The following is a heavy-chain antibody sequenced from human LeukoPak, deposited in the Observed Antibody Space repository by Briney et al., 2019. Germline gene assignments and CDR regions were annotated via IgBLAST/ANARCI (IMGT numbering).Heavy chain of an antibody. Sequence: ASVKVSCTASGYTFTGYYMHWVRQAPGQGLEWMGWINPNSGGTNYAQKFQGRVTMTRDTSISTAYMELSRLRSDDTAVYYCARDRRLYCSSTSCQGGSRYWFDPWGQGTLVTVSS. D-gene: IGHD2-2*01. CDR2: INPNSGGT. CDR1: GYTFTGYY. V-gene: IGHV1-2*02. CDR3: ARDRRLYCSSTSCQGGSRYWFDP. J-gene: IGHJ5*02.